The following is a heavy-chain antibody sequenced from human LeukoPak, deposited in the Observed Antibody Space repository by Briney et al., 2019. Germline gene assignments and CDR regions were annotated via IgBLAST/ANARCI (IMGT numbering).Heavy chain of an antibody. D-gene: IGHD3-22*01. CDR1: GGSFSGYY. Sequence: SETLSLTCAVYGGSFSGYYWSWIRQPPGKGLEWIGEINHSGSTNYDPSLKSRVTISVDTSKNQFSLKLSSVTAADTAVYYCARETVYYYDSSGYYYSRYYYYMDVWGKGTTVTVSS. V-gene: IGHV4-34*01. CDR2: INHSGST. CDR3: ARETVYYYDSSGYYYSRYYYYMDV. J-gene: IGHJ6*03.